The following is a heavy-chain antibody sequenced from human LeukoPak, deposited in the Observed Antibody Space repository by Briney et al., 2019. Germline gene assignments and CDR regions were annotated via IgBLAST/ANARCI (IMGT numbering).Heavy chain of an antibody. CDR3: AKDLSGYGPYWYFDL. Sequence: GGSLRLSCAASVFTSSSYGMSWVRQAPGKGLEWVSSISGSVGTIYYADSAKGRFTISRDNSKNTLYLQMNNLRAEDSALYYCAKDLSGYGPYWYFDLWGRGTLVTVSS. CDR2: ISGSVGTI. V-gene: IGHV3-23*01. J-gene: IGHJ2*01. CDR1: VFTSSSYG. D-gene: IGHD6-25*01.